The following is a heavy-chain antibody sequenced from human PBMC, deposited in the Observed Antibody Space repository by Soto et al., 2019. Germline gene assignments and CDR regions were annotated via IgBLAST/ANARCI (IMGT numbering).Heavy chain of an antibody. CDR2: ISSSGSYI. J-gene: IGHJ4*02. V-gene: IGHV3-21*01. CDR3: ARDVGDAYNPTLVY. CDR1: GFTFRSYS. D-gene: IGHD1-1*01. Sequence: EVQLVDSGGGLVRPGGSLRLSCAASGFTFRSYSMHWVRQSPGKGLEWVSTISSSGSYIYDADSVKGRFTISRDNAKNSLDLQMNRLRADDTAVYYCARDVGDAYNPTLVYWGQGTLVTVS.